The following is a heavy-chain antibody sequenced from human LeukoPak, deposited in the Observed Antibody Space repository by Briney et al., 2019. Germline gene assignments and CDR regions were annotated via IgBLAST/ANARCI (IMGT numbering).Heavy chain of an antibody. V-gene: IGHV4-4*07. CDR1: GGSFSGYY. D-gene: IGHD3-22*01. CDR3: ARESKTYDGSGYYHDS. Sequence: SETLSLTCAVYGGSFSGYYWSWIRQPAGKGLEWIGRIYTSGSTDYNPSLKSRVTLSLDTSRNQFSLNLYSVTAADTAVYFCARESKTYDGSGYYHDSWGQGTLVTVSS. J-gene: IGHJ4*02. CDR2: IYTSGST.